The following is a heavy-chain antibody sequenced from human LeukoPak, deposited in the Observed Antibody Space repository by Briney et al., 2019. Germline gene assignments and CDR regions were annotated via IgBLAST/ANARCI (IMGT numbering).Heavy chain of an antibody. CDR2: INPNSGGT. CDR1: GYTFTGYN. J-gene: IGHJ5*02. D-gene: IGHD3-10*01. Sequence: GASVKVSCKASGYTFTGYNMHWGRQAPGQGVEWMGWINPNSGGTNYAQKFQGRVTMTRDTSISTAYMEVRRLRSDDTAVYYCARRPRGGAVWFDPWGQGTLVTVP. V-gene: IGHV1-2*02. CDR3: ARRPRGGAVWFDP.